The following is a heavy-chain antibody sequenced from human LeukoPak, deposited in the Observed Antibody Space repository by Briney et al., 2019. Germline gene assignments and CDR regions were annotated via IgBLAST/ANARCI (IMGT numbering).Heavy chain of an antibody. V-gene: IGHV3-48*03. CDR3: ARDLPYSYGYGIDY. J-gene: IGHJ4*02. CDR2: ISSSGSTI. Sequence: PGGSLRLSCAASGFTFSSYEMNWVRQAPGKGLEWVSYISSSGSTIYYADSVKGRFTISRDNAENSLYLQMNSLRAEDTAVYYCARDLPYSYGYGIDYWGQGTLVTVSS. CDR1: GFTFSSYE. D-gene: IGHD5-18*01.